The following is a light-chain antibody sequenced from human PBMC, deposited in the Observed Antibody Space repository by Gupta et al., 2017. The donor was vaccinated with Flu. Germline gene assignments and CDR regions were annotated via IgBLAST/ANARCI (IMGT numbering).Light chain of an antibody. CDR1: SSDVGNSNF. V-gene: IGLV2-23*02. J-gene: IGLJ2*01. CDR2: DVS. Sequence: SIPISCTGTSSDVGNSNFVSWYRQYPGNAPRLLIFDVSKRPSGISVRFSGSKSGNTASLTISGLQAEDEGDYFCCSYAVSSPVIFGGGTKVTVL. CDR3: CSYAVSSPVI.